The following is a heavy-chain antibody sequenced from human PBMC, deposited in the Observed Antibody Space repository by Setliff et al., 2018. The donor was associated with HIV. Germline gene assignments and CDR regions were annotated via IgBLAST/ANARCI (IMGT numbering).Heavy chain of an antibody. CDR1: GGTFSSHA. CDR2: IIPIFGTA. J-gene: IGHJ4*02. Sequence: SVKVSCKASGGTFSSHAISWVRQAPGQGLEWMGGIIPIFGTANYAQKFQGRVTITADESTSTAYMELSSLRSEDTAVYYCAAGYCGGDCDSRQSYFDYWGQGTLVTVSS. V-gene: IGHV1-69*13. D-gene: IGHD2-21*02. CDR3: AAGYCGGDCDSRQSYFDY.